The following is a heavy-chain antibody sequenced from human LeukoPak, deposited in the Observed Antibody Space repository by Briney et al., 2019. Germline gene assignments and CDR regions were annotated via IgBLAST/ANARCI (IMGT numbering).Heavy chain of an antibody. CDR1: GGSISSYY. J-gene: IGHJ4*02. CDR2: IYTSGST. V-gene: IGHV4-4*09. D-gene: IGHD1-26*01. Sequence: SETLSLTCTVSGGSISSYYWSWIRQPPGKGLEWIGYIYTSGSTNYNPSLESRVTISVDTSKNQFSLKLSSVTAADTAVYYCARLRCSGSYFLYWGQGTLVTVSS. CDR3: ARLRCSGSYFLY.